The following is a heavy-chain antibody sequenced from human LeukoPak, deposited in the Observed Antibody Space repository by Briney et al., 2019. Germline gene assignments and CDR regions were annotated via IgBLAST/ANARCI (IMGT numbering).Heavy chain of an antibody. Sequence: GSLRLSCAASGFTVSSNYMSWVRQAPGKGLEWVSFIYSGGSTYYADSVKGRFTISRDNSKSTLYLQMNSLRAEDTAVYYCAMKTGWGYFDYWAREPWSPSPQ. CDR3: AMKTGWGYFDY. D-gene: IGHD2-15*01. CDR1: GFTVSSNY. CDR2: IYSGGST. J-gene: IGHJ4*02. V-gene: IGHV3-53*01.